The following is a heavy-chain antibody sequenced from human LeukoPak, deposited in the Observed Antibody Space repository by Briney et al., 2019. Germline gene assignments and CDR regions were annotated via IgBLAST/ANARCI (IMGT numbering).Heavy chain of an antibody. V-gene: IGHV4-59*01. CDR3: ARVGCSSTSCYYYFDY. CDR1: GGCISSYY. J-gene: IGHJ4*02. D-gene: IGHD2-2*01. CDR2: IYYSGST. Sequence: KPSETLSLTCTVSGGCISSYYWSWIRQPPGKGLEWIGYIYYSGSTNYNPSLKSRVTISVDTSKNQFSLKLSSVTAADTAVYYCARVGCSSTSCYYYFDYWGQGTLVTVSS.